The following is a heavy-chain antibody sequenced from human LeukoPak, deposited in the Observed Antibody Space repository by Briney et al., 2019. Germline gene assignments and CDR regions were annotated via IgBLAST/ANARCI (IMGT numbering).Heavy chain of an antibody. Sequence: GGSLRLSCVGSGFSFSSYGMTWVRQAPGKGLEWVSAISGSGESTYNAGSVQGRFTISRDNSKNTVYLQMSSLRAEDTAVYYCARRAGAYTHPYDYWGQGTLVTVS. V-gene: IGHV3-23*01. J-gene: IGHJ4*02. CDR2: ISGSGEST. CDR3: ARRAGAYTHPYDY. D-gene: IGHD3-16*01. CDR1: GFSFSSYG.